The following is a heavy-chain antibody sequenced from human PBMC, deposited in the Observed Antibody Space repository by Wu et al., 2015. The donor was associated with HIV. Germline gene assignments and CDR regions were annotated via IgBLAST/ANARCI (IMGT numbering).Heavy chain of an antibody. J-gene: IGHJ6*03. CDR2: INPNSGGT. D-gene: IGHD6-13*01. V-gene: IGHV1-2*02. CDR3: ARDVSESSSRGYYYYMDV. Sequence: QVQLVQSGADVKKPGASVKVSCKASGYTFTGYYMHWVRQAPGQGLEWMGWINPNSGGTNYAQKFQGRVTMTRDTSISTAYMELSRLRSDDTAVYYCARDVSESSSRGYYYYMDVWAKGPRSPSP. CDR1: GYTFTGYY.